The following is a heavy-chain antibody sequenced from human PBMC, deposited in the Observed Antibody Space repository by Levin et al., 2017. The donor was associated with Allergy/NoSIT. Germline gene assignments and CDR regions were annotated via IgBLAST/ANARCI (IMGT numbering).Heavy chain of an antibody. CDR3: TTHLADCSGGSCQPLDY. V-gene: IGHV3-15*01. D-gene: IGHD2-15*01. J-gene: IGHJ4*02. Sequence: LSLTCAASGFTFSNAWMSWVRQAPGKGLEWVGRIKSKTDGGTTDYAAPVKGRFTISRDDSKNTLYLQMNSLKTEDTAVYYCTTHLADCSGGSCQPLDYWGQGTLVTVSS. CDR1: GFTFSNAW. CDR2: IKSKTDGGTT.